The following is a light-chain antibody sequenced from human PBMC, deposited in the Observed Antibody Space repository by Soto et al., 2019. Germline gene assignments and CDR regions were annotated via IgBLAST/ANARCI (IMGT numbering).Light chain of an antibody. CDR2: AAS. CDR1: QSVVTY. CDR3: QQSYTTSPH. J-gene: IGKJ4*01. V-gene: IGKV1-39*01. Sequence: DIQMTQSPSSLSASVGDRVTITCRASQSVVTYLNWYQQKPGKAPKLLIYAASNLHSGVPSRFSGSGSGTDFTLTISSLQPEDFATYYCQQSYTTSPHFGGGTKVEIK.